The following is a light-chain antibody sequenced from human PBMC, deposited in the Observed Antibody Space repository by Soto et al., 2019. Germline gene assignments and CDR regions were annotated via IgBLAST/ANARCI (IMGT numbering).Light chain of an antibody. CDR1: SSDVGDYNY. Sequence: QSALTQPRSVSGSPGQSVTISCTGTSSDVGDYNYVSWYQQYPGKAPKVVISDVSRRPSGVPERFSGSKSGNTASLTISGLHAEDDADYYCWSYAGSYTWVFGGGTKLTVL. CDR3: WSYAGSYTWV. V-gene: IGLV2-11*01. J-gene: IGLJ3*02. CDR2: DVS.